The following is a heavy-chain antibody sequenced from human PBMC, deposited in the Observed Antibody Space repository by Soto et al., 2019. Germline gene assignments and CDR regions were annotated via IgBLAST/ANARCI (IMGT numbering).Heavy chain of an antibody. CDR2: IFYSGST. V-gene: IGHV4-61*01. D-gene: IGHD1-26*01. Sequence: SETLSLTCTVSGGSLSSGSHYWTWIRQPLGKGLEWIGYIFYSGSTNYNPSLKSRVTMSIDTSESQFSLRLRSVTAADTAVYYCARYVATNIYSYYYGLDVWGQGTTVTVSS. CDR3: ARYVATNIYSYYYGLDV. CDR1: GGSLSSGSHY. J-gene: IGHJ6*02.